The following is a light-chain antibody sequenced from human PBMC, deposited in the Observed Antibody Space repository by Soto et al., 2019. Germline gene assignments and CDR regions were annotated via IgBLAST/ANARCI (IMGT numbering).Light chain of an antibody. CDR3: QQDNNWKT. CDR2: GAS. CDR1: QSVSSN. J-gene: IGKJ1*01. Sequence: EIVMTQSPATLSVSPGERATLSCRARQSVSSNLASYQQKPGQAPRLLIYGASTRATGIPGRFSGSGSVTEFTPAISSLQSEDFAVYYCQQDNNWKTFGQGTKVEIK. V-gene: IGKV3-15*01.